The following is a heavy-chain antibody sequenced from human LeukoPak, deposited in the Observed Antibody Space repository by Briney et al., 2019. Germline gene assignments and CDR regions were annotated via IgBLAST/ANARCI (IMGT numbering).Heavy chain of an antibody. V-gene: IGHV4-59*01. Sequence: SETLTLTCTVSGGSITGYYWNWIRQPPGKGLEWIGYIYYSGDTYYNPSLESRVTISVDTSKSQFSLKLSSVTAADTAVYYCARDLIVKAPNEPVYYYYGMDVWGQGTTVTVSS. CDR2: IYYSGDT. D-gene: IGHD3-16*02. CDR1: GGSITGYY. CDR3: ARDLIVKAPNEPVYYYYGMDV. J-gene: IGHJ6*02.